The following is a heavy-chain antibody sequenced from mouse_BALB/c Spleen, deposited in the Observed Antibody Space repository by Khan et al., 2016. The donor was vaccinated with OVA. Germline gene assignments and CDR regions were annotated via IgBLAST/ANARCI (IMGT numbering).Heavy chain of an antibody. CDR1: GFNFSTYR. J-gene: IGHJ3*01. CDR3: ARGAYYYNSKGFAS. Sequence: EVELVESGGDFVRPGGSLKLSCAASGFNFSTYRMSWVRQTPDKRLEWVATINTGGAYTYYPDSVKGPFTISRDNAKTVLYLKLCRLKYEDTAIYYCARGAYYYNSKGFASGGQGTLGTVSA. D-gene: IGHD1-1*01. CDR2: INTGGAYT. V-gene: IGHV5-6*01.